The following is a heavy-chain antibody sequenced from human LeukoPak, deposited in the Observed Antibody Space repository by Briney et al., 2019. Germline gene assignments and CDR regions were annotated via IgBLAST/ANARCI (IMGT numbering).Heavy chain of an antibody. J-gene: IGHJ4*02. CDR1: GFTVSSNY. CDR3: TGLRDGYDSDY. D-gene: IGHD5-24*01. CDR2: IYSDGTT. V-gene: IGHV3-53*01. Sequence: PGGSLRLSCEVSGFTVSSNYMSWVRQAPGKGLEWVSVIYSDGTTYYADSVKGRFTISRDNSKNTLYLQMNTLRAEDTAMYYCTGLRDGYDSDYWGQGTLVTVSS.